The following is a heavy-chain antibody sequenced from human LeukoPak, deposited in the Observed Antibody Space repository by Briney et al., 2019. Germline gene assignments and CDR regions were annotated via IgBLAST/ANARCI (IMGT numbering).Heavy chain of an antibody. CDR2: INHSWST. J-gene: IGHJ3*02. V-gene: IGHV4-38-2*02. CDR1: GYSISNNFY. D-gene: IGHD3-10*01. CDR3: AKSNGYGLVDI. Sequence: SETLSLTCTVSGYSISNNFYWAWIRQSPGKGLEWIVSINHSWSTYDNPSLKSRVTISLDTSRNQFSLKLNSVTAADTAVYYCAKSNGYGLVDIWGQGTMVTVSS.